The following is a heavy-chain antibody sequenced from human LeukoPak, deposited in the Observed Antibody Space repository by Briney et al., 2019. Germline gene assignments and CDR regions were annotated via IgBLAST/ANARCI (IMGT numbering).Heavy chain of an antibody. Sequence: SETLSLTCAVYGGSFSGYYWSWIRQPPGKGLEWIGEINHSGSTNYNPSLKSRVTISVDTSKNQFSLKLSSVTAAGTAVYYCARGLYSSSWSPIYYFDYWGQGTLVTVSS. CDR2: INHSGST. CDR1: GGSFSGYY. D-gene: IGHD6-13*01. J-gene: IGHJ4*02. CDR3: ARGLYSSSWSPIYYFDY. V-gene: IGHV4-34*01.